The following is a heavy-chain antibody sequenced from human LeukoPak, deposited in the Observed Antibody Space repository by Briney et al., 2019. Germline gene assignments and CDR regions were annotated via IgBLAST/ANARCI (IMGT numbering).Heavy chain of an antibody. CDR1: GFIVSSNY. CDR3: AIEWLGLDY. J-gene: IGHJ4*02. V-gene: IGHV3-53*01. D-gene: IGHD6-19*01. CDR2: IYSGGST. Sequence: GGSLRLSCAASGFIVSSNYMSWVRQAPGKGLEWVSVIYSGGSTYYADSVKGRFTISRDNSKNTLYLQMNSLRAEDTAVYYCAIEWLGLDYWGQGTLVTVSS.